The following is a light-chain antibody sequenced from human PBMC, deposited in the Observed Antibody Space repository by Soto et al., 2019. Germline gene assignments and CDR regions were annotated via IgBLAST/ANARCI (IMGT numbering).Light chain of an antibody. CDR3: ATWDTSLSAVV. V-gene: IGLV1-51*01. CDR2: DNN. Sequence: QSVLTQPPSVSASPGQKVTISCSGSSSNIGKNYVSWYQRLPGTAPKLLIYDNNERSSGIPDRFSGSKSGTSATLGIAGLQTGDEAEYYCATWDTSLSAVVFGGGTKVTVL. CDR1: SSNIGKNY. J-gene: IGLJ2*01.